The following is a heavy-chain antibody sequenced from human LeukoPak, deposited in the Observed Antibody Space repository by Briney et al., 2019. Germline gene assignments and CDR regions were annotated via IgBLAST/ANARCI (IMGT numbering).Heavy chain of an antibody. J-gene: IGHJ4*02. CDR2: IYPGDSET. D-gene: IGHD4-17*01. V-gene: IGHV5-51*01. CDR1: GYTFTNYW. Sequence: GESLKISCKGSGYTFTNYWIGWVRQMPGKGLEWMGIIYPGDSETRCSPSFQGQVTISADKSISITYVQWSSLRASDTAIYYCARFLYGHYSHYFDYWGQGTLVTVSS. CDR3: ARFLYGHYSHYFDY.